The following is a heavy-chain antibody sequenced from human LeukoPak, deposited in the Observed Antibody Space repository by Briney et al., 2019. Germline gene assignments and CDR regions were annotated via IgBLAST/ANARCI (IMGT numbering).Heavy chain of an antibody. CDR3: ARDLVVPAARHNWFDP. J-gene: IGHJ5*02. CDR1: GYTFTGYY. CDR2: INPNSGGT. D-gene: IGHD2-2*01. Sequence: ASVKVSCKASGYTFTGYYMHWVRQAPGQGLEWMGWINPNSGGTNYAQKFQGRVTMTRDTSISTAYMELSRLRSDDTAVYYCARDLVVPAARHNWFDPWGQGTLVTVSS. V-gene: IGHV1-2*02.